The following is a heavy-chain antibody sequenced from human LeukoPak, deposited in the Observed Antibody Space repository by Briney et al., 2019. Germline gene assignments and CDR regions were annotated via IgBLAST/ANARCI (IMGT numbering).Heavy chain of an antibody. V-gene: IGHV3-7*04. D-gene: IGHD3-22*01. CDR2: IKQDGSEK. Sequence: GGSLRLSCAASGFTFSSYWMSWVRQAPGKGLEWVANIKQDGSEKYYVDSVKGRFTISRDNAKNSLYLQMNSLRAEDTAVYYCARVIVVVFADAFDIWGQGTMVTVSS. CDR3: ARVIVVVFADAFDI. CDR1: GFTFSSYW. J-gene: IGHJ3*02.